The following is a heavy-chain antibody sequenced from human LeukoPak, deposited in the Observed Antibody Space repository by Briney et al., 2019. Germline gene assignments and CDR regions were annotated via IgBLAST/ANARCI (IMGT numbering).Heavy chain of an antibody. CDR1: GGSISSYY. CDR2: INHSGST. J-gene: IGHJ4*02. V-gene: IGHV4-34*01. D-gene: IGHD3-3*01. CDR3: ARRGDFWSGYYPGFVY. Sequence: SETLSLTCTVSGGSISSYYWSWIRQPPGKGLEWIGEINHSGSTNYNPSLKSRVTISVDTSKNQFSLKLSSVTAADTAVYYCARRGDFWSGYYPGFVYWGQGTLVTVSS.